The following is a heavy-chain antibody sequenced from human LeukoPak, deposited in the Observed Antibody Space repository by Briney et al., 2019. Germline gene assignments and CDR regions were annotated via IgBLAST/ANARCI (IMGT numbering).Heavy chain of an antibody. J-gene: IGHJ4*02. CDR3: SSTSAGD. D-gene: IGHD2-2*01. CDR1: EFTFSSYE. CDR2: IRYDGSDK. V-gene: IGHV3-30*02. Sequence: PGGSLRLSCEASEFTFSSYEMNWVRQAPGKGLEWVAFIRYDGSDKYYEDSVKGRFTISRDNSKNILYLQMNNLRTEDTAVYHCSSTSAGDWGQGTPVTVSS.